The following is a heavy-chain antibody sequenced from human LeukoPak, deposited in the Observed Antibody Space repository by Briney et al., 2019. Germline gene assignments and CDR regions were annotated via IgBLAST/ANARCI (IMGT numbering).Heavy chain of an antibody. CDR2: FYSSGST. CDR1: GGSINSYY. Sequence: PSETLSLTCTVSGGSINSYYRSWIRQPPGKGLEWIGYFYSSGSTSYNPSLMSRVTTSVDTSKNQFSLTLRSVTAADTAVYYCVRDEGQDWFDSWGQGTLVTVSS. J-gene: IGHJ5*01. V-gene: IGHV4-59*01. CDR3: VRDEGQDWFDS.